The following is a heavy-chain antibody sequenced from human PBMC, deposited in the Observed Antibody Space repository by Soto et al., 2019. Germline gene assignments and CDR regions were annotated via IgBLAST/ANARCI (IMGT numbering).Heavy chain of an antibody. CDR2: ISGNGGDT. CDR1: GFTFSSRA. CDR3: AIGGHISWFES. J-gene: IGHJ5*01. D-gene: IGHD3-16*01. V-gene: IGHV3-23*01. Sequence: EVQLLDSGGGLVQPGESLRLSCAAAGFTFSSRAITCIRQTPGKGLERVSTISGNGGDTFYADSMRGRVTISRDNSKSTLYLQMDGLRVEDTALYYCAIGGHISWFESGGQGTLVTVSS.